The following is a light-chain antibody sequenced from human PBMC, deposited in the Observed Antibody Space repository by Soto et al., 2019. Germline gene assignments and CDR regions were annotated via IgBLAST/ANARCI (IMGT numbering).Light chain of an antibody. CDR3: QQYAFSPRT. CDR1: QSVDSKY. Sequence: EIVLTQSPGTLALSPGERATLSCRARQSVDSKYFSWYQQKPGQAPRLLIYGGSRRATGVPDRFSGAGSGTYFTLTISRLEPEDFALFFCQQYAFSPRTFGQGTRLQIK. J-gene: IGKJ5*01. V-gene: IGKV3-20*01. CDR2: GGS.